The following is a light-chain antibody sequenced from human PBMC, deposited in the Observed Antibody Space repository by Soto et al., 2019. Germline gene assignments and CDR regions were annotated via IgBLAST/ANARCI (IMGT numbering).Light chain of an antibody. V-gene: IGLV1-40*01. CDR2: GNS. J-gene: IGLJ3*02. CDR1: SSNIGGGYD. Sequence: QSVLTQPPSVSGTPGQRVTISCTGSSSNIGGGYDVHWYQQLPGTAPKLLLHGNSNRPSGVPDRFYGSKSGASASPAITRLQAEEEADYSCTSYAGIVSGNWVFGGGTEVTVL. CDR3: TSYAGIVSGNWV.